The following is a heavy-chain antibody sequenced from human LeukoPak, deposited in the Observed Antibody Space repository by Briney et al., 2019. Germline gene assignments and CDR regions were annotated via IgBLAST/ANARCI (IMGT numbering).Heavy chain of an antibody. CDR3: ARDTYYYGSGSYSHDY. CDR1: GYTFTGYY. D-gene: IGHD3-10*01. J-gene: IGHJ4*02. V-gene: IGHV1-2*02. Sequence: ASVKVSCKASGYTFTGYYMHCVRQGPGQGLEWMGGINPNSGGTNYAQKFQGRVTMTRDTSISTAYMELSRLRSDDTAVYYCARDTYYYGSGSYSHDYWGQGTLVTVSS. CDR2: INPNSGGT.